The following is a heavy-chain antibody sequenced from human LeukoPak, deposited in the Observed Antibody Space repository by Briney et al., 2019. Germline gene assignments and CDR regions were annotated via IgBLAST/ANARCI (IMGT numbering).Heavy chain of an antibody. CDR2: ISYDGGNK. V-gene: IGHV3-30-3*01. CDR1: GFTFSSYA. J-gene: IGHJ3*02. Sequence: PGRSLRLSCAASGFTFSSYAMHWVRQAPGKGLEWVAVISYDGGNKYYADSVKGRFTISRDNSKNTLYLQMNSLRAEDTAVYYCARDNDADGYFDWLPDAFDIWGQGTMVTVSS. D-gene: IGHD3-9*01. CDR3: ARDNDADGYFDWLPDAFDI.